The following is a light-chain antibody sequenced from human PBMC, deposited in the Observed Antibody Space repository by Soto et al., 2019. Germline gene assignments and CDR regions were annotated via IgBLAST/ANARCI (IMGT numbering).Light chain of an antibody. J-gene: IGLJ1*01. CDR1: SSDVGSYNL. CDR3: GSYAGSNNFV. Sequence: QSALTQPASVSGSPGQSITISCAGTSSDVGSYNLVSWYQNHPGKAPKLMIYEGSKRPSGVSNRFSGSKSGNTASLTVSGLQAEDEADYYCGSYAGSNNFVFGTGTKLTVL. V-gene: IGLV2-23*01. CDR2: EGS.